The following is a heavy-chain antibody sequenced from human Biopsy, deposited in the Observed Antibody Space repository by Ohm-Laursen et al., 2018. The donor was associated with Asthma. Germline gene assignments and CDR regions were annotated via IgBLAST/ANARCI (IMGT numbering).Heavy chain of an antibody. CDR2: IWYDGSNK. J-gene: IGHJ6*02. CDR3: ARSIYDFWSGYYGMDV. Sequence: SLRLSCAASGFTFRTYAMHWVRQAPGKGLEWVAVIWYDGSNKYYADSVRGRFTISRDNSKNTLYLQMNSLRAEDTAVYYCARSIYDFWSGYYGMDVWGQGTTVTVSS. V-gene: IGHV3-33*08. D-gene: IGHD3-3*01. CDR1: GFTFRTYA.